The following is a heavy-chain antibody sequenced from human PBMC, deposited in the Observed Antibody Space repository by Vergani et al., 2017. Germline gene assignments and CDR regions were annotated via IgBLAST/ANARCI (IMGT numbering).Heavy chain of an antibody. CDR1: GFTLSNYD. Sequence: QVQLVESGGGVVQRGGSLRLSCATSGFTLSNYDMQWIRQGPGKGLEFVAFIQVDGSNQYYADSVKGRFTLSRDFSNNTLYLQMNSLRTDDTATYYCAKHFRGWGIDYWGQGTQVIVSS. J-gene: IGHJ4*02. V-gene: IGHV3-30*02. D-gene: IGHD3-16*01. CDR2: IQVDGSNQ. CDR3: AKHFRGWGIDY.